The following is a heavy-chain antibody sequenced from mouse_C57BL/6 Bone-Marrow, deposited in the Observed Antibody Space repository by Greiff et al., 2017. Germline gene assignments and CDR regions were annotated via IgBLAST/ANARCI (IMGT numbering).Heavy chain of an antibody. Sequence: VKLQQPGAELVKPGASVKVSCKASGYTFTSYWMHWVKQRPGQGLEWIGRIHPSDSDTNYNQKFKGKATLTVDKSSSTAYMQLSSLTSEDSAVYYCALGAAQATGFAYWGQGTLVTVSA. CDR3: ALGAAQATGFAY. V-gene: IGHV1-74*01. J-gene: IGHJ3*01. CDR1: GYTFTSYW. CDR2: IHPSDSDT. D-gene: IGHD3-2*02.